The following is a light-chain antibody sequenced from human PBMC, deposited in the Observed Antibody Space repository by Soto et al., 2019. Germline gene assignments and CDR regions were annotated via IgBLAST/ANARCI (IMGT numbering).Light chain of an antibody. CDR2: DVS. J-gene: IGLJ2*01. V-gene: IGLV2-14*01. Sequence: QSALTQPASVPGSPGQSITISCTGTSSDVGAYNYVSWYQQHPGKVPKLMIYDVSNRPSGVANRFSGSKSGNTASLTISGLQAEDEADYYCSSYTSSSTVVFGGGTKLTVL. CDR3: SSYTSSSTVV. CDR1: SSDVGAYNY.